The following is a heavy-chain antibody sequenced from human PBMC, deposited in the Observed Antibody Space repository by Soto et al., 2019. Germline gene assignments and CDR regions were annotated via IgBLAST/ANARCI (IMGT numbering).Heavy chain of an antibody. D-gene: IGHD2-15*01. CDR2: ISAGGGST. CDR3: AKGAAFYYYYGMDV. CDR1: GFTFSSYA. Sequence: VQLVESGGGVVQPGRSLRLSCAASGFTFSSYAMHWVRQAPGKGLEWVSSISAGGGSTYYADSVKGRFTISRDNSKNTLYLQMNSLRAEDTALYYCAKGAAFYYYYGMDVWGQGTTVTVSS. V-gene: IGHV3-23*04. J-gene: IGHJ6*02.